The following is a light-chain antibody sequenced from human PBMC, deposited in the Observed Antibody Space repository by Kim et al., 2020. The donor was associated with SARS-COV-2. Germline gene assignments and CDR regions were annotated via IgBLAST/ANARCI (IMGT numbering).Light chain of an antibody. J-gene: IGKJ2*01. Sequence: SSAVGDRVTITGRASQTIDMSLAWYQQKPGKAPTLLISDASTLQSGVPSRFSGGGYGTEFTLTITSLQPDDFATYYCQQHDTFLYTFGQGTKLEIK. CDR2: DAS. CDR3: QQHDTFLYT. V-gene: IGKV1-5*01. CDR1: QTIDMS.